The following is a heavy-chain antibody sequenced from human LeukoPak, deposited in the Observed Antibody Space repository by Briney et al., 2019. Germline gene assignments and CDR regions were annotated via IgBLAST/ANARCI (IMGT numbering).Heavy chain of an antibody. CDR1: GFTFTSSA. D-gene: IGHD1-7*01. V-gene: IGHV1-58*01. Sequence: SVKVSCKASGFTFTSSAVQWVRQARGQRLEWIGWIVVGSGNTNYAQKFQERVTTTRDMSTSTAYMELSSLRSEDTAVYYCAATFGITGTTLQFDPWGQGTLVTVSS. J-gene: IGHJ5*02. CDR2: IVVGSGNT. CDR3: AATFGITGTTLQFDP.